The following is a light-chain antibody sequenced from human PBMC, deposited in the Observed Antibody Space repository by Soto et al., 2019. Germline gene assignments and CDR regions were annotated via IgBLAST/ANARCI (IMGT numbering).Light chain of an antibody. J-gene: IGKJ5*01. CDR1: QSVSTRY. CDR3: QQYDTSSII. Sequence: IVLTQSPGTLSLSPGERATLSCRASQSVSTRYLAWYQQKRGQPPRLLIYGASSRASGIPDRFSGSGSGTDFTLTIPRLEPEDFALYYCQQYDTSSIIFGQGTRLEIK. CDR2: GAS. V-gene: IGKV3-20*01.